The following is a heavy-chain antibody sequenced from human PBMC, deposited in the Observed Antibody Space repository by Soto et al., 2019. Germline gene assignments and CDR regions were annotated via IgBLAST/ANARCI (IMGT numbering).Heavy chain of an antibody. CDR2: ISSSGSTI. Sequence: GGSLRLSCAASGFTFSSYEMNWVRQAPGKGLEWVSYISSSGSTIYYADSVKGRFTISRDNAKNSLYLQMNSLRAEDTAVYYCARGGLGMAFDIWGQGTMVTVSS. D-gene: IGHD7-27*01. CDR1: GFTFSSYE. CDR3: ARGGLGMAFDI. V-gene: IGHV3-48*03. J-gene: IGHJ3*02.